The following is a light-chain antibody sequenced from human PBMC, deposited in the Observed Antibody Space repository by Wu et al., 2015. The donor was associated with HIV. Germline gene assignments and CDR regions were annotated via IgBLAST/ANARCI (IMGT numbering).Light chain of an antibody. CDR2: GAS. V-gene: IGKV3-11*01. CDR3: QQRSNWPT. CDR1: QDIGRK. Sequence: KVLTQSPATLSASPGESATLFCRANQDIGRKLAWYQQKPGQAPRFLILGASTRVTGVPARFRGSGSGTEFTLTISSLEPEDFAVYYCQQRSNWPTFGQGTKLEIK. J-gene: IGKJ2*01.